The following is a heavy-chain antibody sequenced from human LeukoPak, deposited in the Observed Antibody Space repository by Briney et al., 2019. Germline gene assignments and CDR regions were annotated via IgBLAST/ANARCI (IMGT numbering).Heavy chain of an antibody. D-gene: IGHD3-22*01. CDR1: GFTFSSYA. CDR2: ISGSGGST. J-gene: IGHJ4*02. Sequence: PGASLRLSCAASGFTFSSYAMSWVRQAPGKGLEWVPAISGSGGSTYYADSVKGRFTISRDNSKNTLYLQMNSLRAEDTAVYYCAKPSGYYDSSGYSPEFDYWGQGTLVTVSS. CDR3: AKPSGYYDSSGYSPEFDY. V-gene: IGHV3-23*01.